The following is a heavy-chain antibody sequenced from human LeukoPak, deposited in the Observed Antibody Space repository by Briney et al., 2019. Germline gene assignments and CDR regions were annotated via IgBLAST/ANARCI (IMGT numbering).Heavy chain of an antibody. CDR2: ISGASRSTYI. CDR3: ARPSINDYGDFGY. D-gene: IGHD4-17*01. CDR1: GFTFSTYN. J-gene: IGHJ4*02. Sequence: GGSLRLSCAASGFTFSTYNMHWVRQAPGKGLEWVSSISGASRSTYIYYADSVKGRFTVSRDNAENSLYLQMNSLRAEDTAVYYCARPSINDYGDFGYWGQGTLVTVSS. V-gene: IGHV3-21*01.